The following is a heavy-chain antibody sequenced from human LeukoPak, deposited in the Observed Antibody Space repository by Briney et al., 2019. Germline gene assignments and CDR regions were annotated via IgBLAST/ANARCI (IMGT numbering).Heavy chain of an antibody. J-gene: IGHJ6*03. CDR3: ARRIMSLGSVAGDSHRLGDQPNYYYYMDV. D-gene: IGHD3-16*01. Sequence: KPSETLSLTCAVYGGSFSGYYWSWIRQPPGKGLEWIGEINHSGSTNYNPSLKSRVTISVDTSKNQFSLKLSSVTAADTAVYYCARRIMSLGSVAGDSHRLGDQPNYYYYMDVWGKGTTVTVSS. CDR2: INHSGST. V-gene: IGHV4-34*01. CDR1: GGSFSGYY.